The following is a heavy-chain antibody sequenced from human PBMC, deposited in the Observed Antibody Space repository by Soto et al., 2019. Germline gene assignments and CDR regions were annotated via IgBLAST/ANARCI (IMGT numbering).Heavy chain of an antibody. Sequence: GGSLRLSCAASGFTFSSYAMHWVRQAPGKGLEWVAVISYDGSNKYYADSVKGRFTISRDNSKNTLYLQVNSLRAEDTAVYYCARDITITIFGVVGSHYYGMDVWGQGTTVTVSS. D-gene: IGHD3-3*01. CDR1: GFTFSSYA. CDR2: ISYDGSNK. CDR3: ARDITITIFGVVGSHYYGMDV. J-gene: IGHJ6*02. V-gene: IGHV3-30-3*01.